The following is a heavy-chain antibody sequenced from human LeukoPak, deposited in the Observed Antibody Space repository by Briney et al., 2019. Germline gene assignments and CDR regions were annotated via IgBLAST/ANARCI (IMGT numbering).Heavy chain of an antibody. Sequence: ASVKVSCKASGYTFTSYDINWVRQATGQGLEWMGWMNPNSGNTGYAQMFQGRVTMTRNTSISTAYMELSSLRSEDTAVYYCARGRRVPNWFDPWGQGTLVTVSS. D-gene: IGHD1-14*01. J-gene: IGHJ5*02. V-gene: IGHV1-8*01. CDR2: MNPNSGNT. CDR1: GYTFTSYD. CDR3: ARGRRVPNWFDP.